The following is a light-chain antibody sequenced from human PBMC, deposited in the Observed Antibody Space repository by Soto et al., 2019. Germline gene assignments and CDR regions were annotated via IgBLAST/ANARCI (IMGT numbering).Light chain of an antibody. V-gene: IGKV3-15*01. J-gene: IGKJ1*01. CDR3: QQYYNWPRT. CDR2: GAS. Sequence: IVMTQSPATLSVSPGGRATLSCRASQSVSSTLAWYQQKPGQAPRLLIYGASTRATDIPARFSGSGSGTEFTLTISSLQSEDFAVYYCQQYYNWPRTFGQGTKVDIK. CDR1: QSVSST.